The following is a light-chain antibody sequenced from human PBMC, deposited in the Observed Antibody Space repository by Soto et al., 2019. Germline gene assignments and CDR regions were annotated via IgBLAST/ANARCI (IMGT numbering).Light chain of an antibody. CDR3: QQYNNWTPKT. Sequence: EIVMTQSPATLSVSPGERATLSCRASQSVSSNLAWYQQKPGQAPRLLIYGASTRATGIPARFSGSGSGTEFTLTISSLQSEDFAVSYCQQYNNWTPKTFGQGTKVEIK. CDR1: QSVSSN. V-gene: IGKV3-15*01. CDR2: GAS. J-gene: IGKJ1*01.